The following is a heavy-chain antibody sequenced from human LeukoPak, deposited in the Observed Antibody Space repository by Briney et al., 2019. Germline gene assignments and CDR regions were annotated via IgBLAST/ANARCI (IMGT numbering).Heavy chain of an antibody. CDR2: IYTSGST. D-gene: IGHD2-8*01. CDR1: GGSISSSGYY. J-gene: IGHJ5*02. V-gene: IGHV4-61*02. Sequence: SETLSLTCTVSGGSISSSGYYWSWIRQPAGKGLEWIGRIYTSGSTNYNPSLKSRVTISVDTSKNQFSLKLRSVTAADTAIYYCARASFNVVFGNWFDPWGQGTLVTVSS. CDR3: ARASFNVVFGNWFDP.